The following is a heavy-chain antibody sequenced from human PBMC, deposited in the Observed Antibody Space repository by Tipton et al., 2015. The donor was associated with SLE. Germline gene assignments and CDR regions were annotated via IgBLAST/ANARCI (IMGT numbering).Heavy chain of an antibody. J-gene: IGHJ3*02. CDR2: IHYSGTT. V-gene: IGHV4-59*11. CDR3: ARTLGAIAHTVYDAFDI. Sequence: TLSLTCTVSGGSITNHYWNWLRQPPGNGLEWIGYIHYSGTTHDNPSLKSRVTMSVDMSKNQFSLRLTSVTAADTAVYYFARTLGAIAHTVYDAFDIWGQGKMVTVSS. CDR1: GGSITNHY. D-gene: IGHD1-26*01.